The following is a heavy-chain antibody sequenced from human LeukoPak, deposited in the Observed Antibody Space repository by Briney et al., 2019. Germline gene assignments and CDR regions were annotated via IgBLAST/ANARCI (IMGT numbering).Heavy chain of an antibody. CDR3: ARDGQLVGWFDP. CDR2: IYYSGST. J-gene: IGHJ5*02. Sequence: SETLSLTCTVSGGSISSSSYYWGWIRQPPGKGLEWIGSIYYSGSTYYNPSLKSRVTISVDTSKNQFSLKLSSVTAADTAVYYCARDGQLVGWFDPWGQGTLVTVSS. V-gene: IGHV4-39*07. CDR1: GGSISSSSYY. D-gene: IGHD6-6*01.